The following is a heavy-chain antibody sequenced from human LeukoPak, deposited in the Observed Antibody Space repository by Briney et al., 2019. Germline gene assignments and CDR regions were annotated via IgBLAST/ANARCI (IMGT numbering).Heavy chain of an antibody. CDR1: GLTFSDYY. Sequence: PGGSLGLSCAASGLTFSDYYMTWIRQAPGKGLEWVAYISSSGSTIYSADSVKGRFTVSRDNAKNSLFLHMNSLRAEDTAIYYCAIQITMIVVVPYFDYWGQGTLVTVS. D-gene: IGHD3-22*01. V-gene: IGHV3-11*04. CDR3: AIQITMIVVVPYFDY. CDR2: ISSSGSTI. J-gene: IGHJ4*02.